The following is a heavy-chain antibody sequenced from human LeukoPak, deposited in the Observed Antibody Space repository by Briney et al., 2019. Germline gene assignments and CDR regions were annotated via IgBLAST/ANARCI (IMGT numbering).Heavy chain of an antibody. CDR3: ARSPIYSYYFDY. CDR2: ISYDGSNK. D-gene: IGHD5-18*01. CDR1: GFTFSNYW. Sequence: PGGSLRLSCVVSGFTFSNYWMSWVRQAPGKGLEWVAVISYDGSNKYYADSVKGRFTISRDNSKNTLYLQMNSLRAEDTAVYYCARSPIYSYYFDYWGQGTLVTVSS. J-gene: IGHJ4*02. V-gene: IGHV3-30*03.